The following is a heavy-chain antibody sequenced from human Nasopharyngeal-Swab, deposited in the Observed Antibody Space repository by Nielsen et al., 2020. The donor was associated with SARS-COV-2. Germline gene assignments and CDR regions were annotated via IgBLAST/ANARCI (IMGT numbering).Heavy chain of an antibody. D-gene: IGHD3-16*01. CDR3: AKANYDYVWGSYRDY. J-gene: IGHJ4*02. CDR2: ISWNSGSI. V-gene: IGHV3-9*01. Sequence: GGSLRLSCAASGFTFDDYAMHWVRQAPGKGLEWVSGISWNSGSIGYADSVKGRFTISRDNAKNSLYLQMNSLRAEDTALYYCAKANYDYVWGSYRDYWGQGTLVTVSS. CDR1: GFTFDDYA.